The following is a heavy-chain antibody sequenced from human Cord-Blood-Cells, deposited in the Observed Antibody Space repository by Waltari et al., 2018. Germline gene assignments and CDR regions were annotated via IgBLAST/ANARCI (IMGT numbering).Heavy chain of an antibody. V-gene: IGHV4-38-2*01. D-gene: IGHD3-3*01. J-gene: IGHJ5*02. CDR3: ARGRITIFGVVTLNWFDP. CDR1: GYSISSGYY. CDR2: IYHSGRT. Sequence: QVQLQESGPGLVKPSETLSLTCAVSGYSISSGYYWGWIRQPPGKGREWIGSIYHSGRTYYNPSLKSRVTISVDTSKNQFSLKLSSVTAADTAVYYCARGRITIFGVVTLNWFDPWGQGTLVTVSS.